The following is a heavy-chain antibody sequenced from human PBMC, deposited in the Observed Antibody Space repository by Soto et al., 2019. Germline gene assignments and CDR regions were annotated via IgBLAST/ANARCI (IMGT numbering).Heavy chain of an antibody. D-gene: IGHD2-15*01. V-gene: IGHV4-39*02. CDR1: GGSISSSSYY. CDR3: AREGGRYCSGGSCQVDY. J-gene: IGHJ4*02. Sequence: PSETLSLTCTVSGGSISSSSYYWGWIRQPPGKGLEWIGSIYYAGNTYYTPSLKSRVTISVDTSKNQFYLKLRSVTAADTSVYYCAREGGRYCSGGSCQVDYWGQGTLVTVSS. CDR2: IYYAGNT.